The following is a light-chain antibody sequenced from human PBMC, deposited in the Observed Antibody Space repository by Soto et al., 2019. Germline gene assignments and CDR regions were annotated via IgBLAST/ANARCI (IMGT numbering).Light chain of an antibody. V-gene: IGKV1-5*03. CDR2: KAS. CDR1: QSVDTC. CDR3: HQFYRHPWT. Sequence: DIQMTQSPSTLSASVGDRVTITCRASQSVDTCLAWYQQKPGKAPHLLIYKASSLETGVPSRFSGSGSVTEFTLTISSLQPDDFATYSCHQFYRHPWTFGQGTKVEIK. J-gene: IGKJ1*01.